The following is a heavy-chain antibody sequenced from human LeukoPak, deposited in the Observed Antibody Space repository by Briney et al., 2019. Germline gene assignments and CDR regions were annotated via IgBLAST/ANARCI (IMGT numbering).Heavy chain of an antibody. J-gene: IGHJ4*02. D-gene: IGHD6-19*01. V-gene: IGHV4-4*03. CDR3: ARDPRPRGGWFYFDY. CDR2: IYQSGIT. Sequence: PGTLSLTCGVSGDSISSGNYWNWVRQPPGKGLEWIGDIYQSGITNYNPSLKSRVTMSVDKSKNEFSLKLDSVTAADTAVYYCARDPRPRGGWFYFDYWGQGILVTVSS. CDR1: GDSISSGNY.